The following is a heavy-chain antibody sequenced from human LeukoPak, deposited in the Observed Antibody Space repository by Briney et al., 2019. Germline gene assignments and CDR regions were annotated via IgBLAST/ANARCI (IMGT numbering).Heavy chain of an antibody. V-gene: IGHV3-48*01. D-gene: IGHD3-22*01. CDR3: AKVQYYYDSSGSLGYYFDY. CDR2: VSGSGDAR. J-gene: IGHJ4*02. CDR1: GFTFSAYS. Sequence: GGSLRLSCAASGFTFSAYSMNWVRQAPGKGLEWVSYVSGSGDARYYADSVKGRFTISRDNAKNSLYLQMNSLTAEDTAVYYCAKVQYYYDSSGSLGYYFDYWGQGTLVTVSS.